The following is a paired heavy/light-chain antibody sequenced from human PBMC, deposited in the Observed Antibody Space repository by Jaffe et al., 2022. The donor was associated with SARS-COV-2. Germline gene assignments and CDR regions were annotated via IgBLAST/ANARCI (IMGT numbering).Light chain of an antibody. CDR2: WAS. Sequence: DIVMTQSPDSLAVSLGERATVNCKSGQSVLYSSNNKNYLAWYQQKPGQPPKLLIYWASTRESGVPDRFSGSGSGTDFTLTISSLQAEDVAVYYCQQYYSFPLTFGGGTKVEIK. CDR1: QSVLYSSNNKNY. CDR3: QQYYSFPLT. V-gene: IGKV4-1*01. J-gene: IGKJ4*01.
Heavy chain of an antibody. V-gene: IGHV3-30*04. Sequence: QVQLVESGGGVVQPGRSLRLSCVASGFTFSSYAMHWVRQAPGKGLEWVAVISFDEKNKYYADSVKGRFTVSRDGPKNTLYLQMDSLRTEDTAVYYCARGRRDSTGYDHFDLWGQGTLVTVSS. CDR3: ARGRRDSTGYDHFDL. D-gene: IGHD3-22*01. CDR2: ISFDEKNK. J-gene: IGHJ4*02. CDR1: GFTFSSYA.